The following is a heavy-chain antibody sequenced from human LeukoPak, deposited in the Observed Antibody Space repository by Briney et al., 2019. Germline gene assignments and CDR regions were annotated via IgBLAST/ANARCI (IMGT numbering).Heavy chain of an antibody. CDR3: ARAHFGVCGGDCYSDY. CDR2: IYSGGST. Sequence: PGGSLRLSCAASGFTVSSNYMSWVRQAPGKGLEWVSVIYSGGSTHYADSVKGRFTISRDSSKNTLYLQMNSLRVDDTAVYYCARAHFGVCGGDCYSDYWGQGTLVTVSS. V-gene: IGHV3-53*01. D-gene: IGHD2-21*01. J-gene: IGHJ4*02. CDR1: GFTVSSNY.